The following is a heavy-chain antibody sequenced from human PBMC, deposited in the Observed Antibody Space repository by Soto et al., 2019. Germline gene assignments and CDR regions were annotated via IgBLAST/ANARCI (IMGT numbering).Heavy chain of an antibody. CDR1: GYTFTGYY. D-gene: IGHD3-10*01. J-gene: IGHJ3*02. CDR3: ARSWITMVRGDDAFDI. V-gene: IGHV1-2*04. Sequence: ASVKVSCKASGYTFTGYYMHWVRQAPGQGLEWMGWINPNSGGTNYAQKFQGWVTMTRDTSISTAYMELSRLRSDDTAVYYCARSWITMVRGDDAFDIWGQGTMVTVS. CDR2: INPNSGGT.